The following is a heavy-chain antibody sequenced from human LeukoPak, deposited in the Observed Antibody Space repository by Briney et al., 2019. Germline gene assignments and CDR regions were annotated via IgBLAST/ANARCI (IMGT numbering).Heavy chain of an antibody. D-gene: IGHD4-17*01. Sequence: ASVKVSCKASGYTFTSYGISWVRQAPGQGLEWMGWISAYNGNTNYAQKLQGRVTMTTDTSTSTAYMELRSLRPDDTAVYYCARDQSHDYGYYYYYYMDVWGKGTTVTVSS. V-gene: IGHV1-18*01. J-gene: IGHJ6*03. CDR2: ISAYNGNT. CDR3: ARDQSHDYGYYYYYYMDV. CDR1: GYTFTSYG.